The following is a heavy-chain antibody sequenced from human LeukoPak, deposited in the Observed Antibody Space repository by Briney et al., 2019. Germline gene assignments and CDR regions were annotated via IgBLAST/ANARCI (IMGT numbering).Heavy chain of an antibody. Sequence: PSETLSLTCTVSGGSINNSNYFWGWIRQPPGKGLEWIGSVYSSGTTYYNPSLKGRVTISIDTSKTQFSLRLSSVTAADSAVYSCARDGRAGSLFAYWGQGTLVTVSS. V-gene: IGHV4-39*07. CDR2: VYSSGTT. J-gene: IGHJ4*02. D-gene: IGHD6-19*01. CDR3: ARDGRAGSLFAY. CDR1: GGSINNSNYF.